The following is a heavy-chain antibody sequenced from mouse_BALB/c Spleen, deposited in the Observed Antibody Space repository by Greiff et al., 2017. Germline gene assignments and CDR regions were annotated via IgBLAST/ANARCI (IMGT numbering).Heavy chain of an antibody. CDR1: GFTFSSYA. J-gene: IGHJ3*01. Sequence: EVQRVESGGGLVKPGGSLKLSCAASGFTFSSYAMSWVRQTPEKRLEWVASISSGGSTYYPDSVKGRFTISRDNARNILYLQMSSLRSEDTAMYYCARGRDYYGEGFAYWGQGTLVTVSA. D-gene: IGHD1-2*01. V-gene: IGHV5-6-5*01. CDR2: ISSGGST. CDR3: ARGRDYYGEGFAY.